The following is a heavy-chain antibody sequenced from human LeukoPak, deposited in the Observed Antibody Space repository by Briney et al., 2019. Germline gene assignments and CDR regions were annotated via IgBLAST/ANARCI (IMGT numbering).Heavy chain of an antibody. CDR1: GYRFTTYW. CDR2: IYTTDSDT. V-gene: IGHV5-51*01. Sequence: GESLKISCKGSGYRFTTYWFGWVRQMPGKRLEWMGIIYTTDSDTIYSPSFQGHVTISADRSLNTAYLQWSSLKASDTAMYYCARQGFSGNYQGDAFDIWGQGTMVTVYS. D-gene: IGHD1-26*01. J-gene: IGHJ3*02. CDR3: ARQGFSGNYQGDAFDI.